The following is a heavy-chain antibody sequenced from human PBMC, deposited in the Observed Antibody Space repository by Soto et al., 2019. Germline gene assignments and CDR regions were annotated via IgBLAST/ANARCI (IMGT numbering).Heavy chain of an antibody. CDR1: GDTFSSYS. J-gene: IGHJ4*02. CDR2: IIPILGTA. Sequence: QVQLVQSGAEVKKPGSSVKVSCKASGDTFSSYSFSWVRQAPGQGLEWMGRIIPILGTANYAQKFQGRVTITADKSTSTAYMELSSLRSEDTALYYCAGDFKNSGYDPYSGSWYSFDSWGQGTLVTVSP. D-gene: IGHD6-13*01. V-gene: IGHV1-69*08. CDR3: AGDFKNSGYDPYSGSWYSFDS.